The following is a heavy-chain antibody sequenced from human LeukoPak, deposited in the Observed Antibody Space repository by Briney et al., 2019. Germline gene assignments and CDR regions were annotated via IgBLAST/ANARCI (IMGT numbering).Heavy chain of an antibody. CDR1: EFTFNNYT. J-gene: IGHJ4*02. V-gene: IGHV3-21*04. D-gene: IGHD1-26*01. CDR2: INNSSRYI. Sequence: PGGSLRLSCAPSEFTFNNYTLNWVRQVPGKGLEWVSSINNSSRYISYADSVNGRFTISRDNAKNSLYLQMNSLRVEDTAVYYCAARSSGNPYFWGQGTLVTVSS. CDR3: AARSSGNPYF.